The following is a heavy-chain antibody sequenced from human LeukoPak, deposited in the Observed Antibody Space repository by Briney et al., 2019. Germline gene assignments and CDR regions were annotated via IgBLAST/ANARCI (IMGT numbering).Heavy chain of an antibody. CDR2: IIPILGIA. CDR3: ARLPTGPGDY. D-gene: IGHD4-17*01. Sequence: ASVKVSCKASGGTLSSYAISWVRQAPGQGLEWMGRIIPILGIANYAQKFQGRVTITAGKSTSTAYMELSSLRSEDTAVYYCARLPTGPGDYWGQGALVTVSS. CDR1: GGTLSSYA. V-gene: IGHV1-69*04. J-gene: IGHJ4*02.